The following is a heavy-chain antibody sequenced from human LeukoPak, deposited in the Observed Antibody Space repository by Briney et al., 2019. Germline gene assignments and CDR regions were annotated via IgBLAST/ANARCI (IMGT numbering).Heavy chain of an antibody. CDR3: ARDRRGSGWPEDYYYGMDV. V-gene: IGHV3-30*04. CDR1: GFTFSSYA. CDR2: ISYDGSNK. J-gene: IGHJ6*04. D-gene: IGHD6-19*01. Sequence: GGSLRLSCAASGFTFSSYAMHWVRQAPGKGLEWVAVISYDGSNKYYADSVKGRFTIFRDNSKNTLYLQMNSLRAEDTAVYYCARDRRGSGWPEDYYYGMDVWGKGTTVTVSS.